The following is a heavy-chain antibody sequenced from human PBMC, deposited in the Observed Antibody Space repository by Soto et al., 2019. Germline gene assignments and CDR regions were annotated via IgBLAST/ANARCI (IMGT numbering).Heavy chain of an antibody. CDR2: ISSSSSYI. V-gene: IGHV3-21*01. D-gene: IGHD6-19*01. CDR3: ARAAHRVEQWLKDFDY. CDR1: GFTFSSYS. Sequence: GGSLRLSCAASGFTFSSYSMNWVRQAPGKGLEWVSSISSSSSYIYYADSVKGRFTISRDNAKNSLYLQMNSLRAEDTAVYYCARAAHRVEQWLKDFDYWGQGTLVTVSS. J-gene: IGHJ4*02.